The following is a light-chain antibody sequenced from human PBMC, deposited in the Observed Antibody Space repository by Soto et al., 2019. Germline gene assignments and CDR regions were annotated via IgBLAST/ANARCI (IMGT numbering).Light chain of an antibody. V-gene: IGLV1-40*01. CDR3: QSYDSSLSGSV. CDR1: SSNIGAGYD. CDR2: ANS. J-gene: IGLJ2*01. Sequence: QSALTQPPSVSGAPGQRVTISCTGSSSNIGAGYDVHWYQHLPGTAPKLLIYANSNRPSGVADRFSGSKSGTSASLAITGLQADDEADYYCQSYDSSLSGSVFGGGTKLTVL.